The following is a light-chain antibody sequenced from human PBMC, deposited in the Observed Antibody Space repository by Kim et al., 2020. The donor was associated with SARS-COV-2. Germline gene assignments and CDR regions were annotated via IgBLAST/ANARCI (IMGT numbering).Light chain of an antibody. J-gene: IGLJ3*02. CDR3: AAWDDGLRGRM. V-gene: IGLV1-44*01. CDR2: TDN. Sequence: GQRVTISCSGSSSNIGSNYVSWYQHPPGTAPKLLIYTDNQRPSGVPDRFSGSKSGTSASLAISGLQSEDEADYYCAAWDDGLRGRMFGGGTKVTVL. CDR1: SSNIGSNY.